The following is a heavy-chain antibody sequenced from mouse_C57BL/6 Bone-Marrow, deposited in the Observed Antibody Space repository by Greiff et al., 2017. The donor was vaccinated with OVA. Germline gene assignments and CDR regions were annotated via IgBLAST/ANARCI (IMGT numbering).Heavy chain of an antibody. CDR2: IYPGDGDT. J-gene: IGHJ1*03. Sequence: QVHVKQSGAELVKPGASVKISCKASGYAFSSYWMNWVKQRPGKGLEWIGQIYPGDGDTNYNGKFKGKATLTADKSSSTAYMQLSSLTSEDSAVYFCARRWLLRGWYFDVWGTGTTVTVSS. V-gene: IGHV1-80*01. D-gene: IGHD2-3*01. CDR3: ARRWLLRGWYFDV. CDR1: GYAFSSYW.